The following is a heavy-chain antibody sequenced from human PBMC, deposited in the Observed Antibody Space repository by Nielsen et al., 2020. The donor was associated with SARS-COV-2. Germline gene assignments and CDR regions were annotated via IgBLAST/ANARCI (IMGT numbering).Heavy chain of an antibody. Sequence: SETLSLTCSVSGVSMSSYYWSWIRQPPGKGLEWIGYIYHTGFTDYNPSLKSRVTISVDTSKNQFSLKLSSVTAADTAVYYCARVRITMIVVVDAFDIWGQGTTVAVSS. CDR2: IYHTGFT. V-gene: IGHV4-59*12. CDR3: ARVRITMIVVVDAFDI. J-gene: IGHJ3*02. CDR1: GVSMSSYY. D-gene: IGHD3-22*01.